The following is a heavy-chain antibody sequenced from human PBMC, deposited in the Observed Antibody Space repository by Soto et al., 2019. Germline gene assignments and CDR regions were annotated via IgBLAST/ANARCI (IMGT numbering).Heavy chain of an antibody. CDR1: GGSISSGGYY. J-gene: IGHJ3*02. V-gene: IGHV4-31*03. CDR2: IYYSGST. Sequence: SETLSLTCTVSGGSISSGGYYWSWIRQHPGKGLEWIGYIYYSGSTYYNPSLKSRVTISVDTSKNQFSLKLSSVTAADTAVYYCARAHYYDSSGYYDAFDIWGQGTMVT. D-gene: IGHD3-22*01. CDR3: ARAHYYDSSGYYDAFDI.